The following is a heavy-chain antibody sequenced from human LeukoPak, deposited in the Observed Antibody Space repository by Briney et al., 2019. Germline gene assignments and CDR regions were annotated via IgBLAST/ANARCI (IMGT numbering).Heavy chain of an antibody. D-gene: IGHD4-23*01. CDR2: IIPILGIA. CDR3: ARGYIGAVVTGTPFDY. V-gene: IGHV1-69*04. CDR1: GGTFSSYA. Sequence: SVKVSCKASGGTFSSYAISWVRQAPGQGLEWMGRIIPILGIANYAQKFQGRVTMTRNTSISTAYMELSSLRSEDTAVYYCARGYIGAVVTGTPFDYWGQGTLVTVSS. J-gene: IGHJ4*02.